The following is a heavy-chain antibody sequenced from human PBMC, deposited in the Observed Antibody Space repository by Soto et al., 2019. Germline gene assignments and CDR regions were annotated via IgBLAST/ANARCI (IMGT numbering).Heavy chain of an antibody. CDR3: ARDLLTAAGYYFDY. CDR2: ISYDGSNK. D-gene: IGHD3-10*01. Sequence: GGSLRLSCAASGFTFSSYAMHWVRQAPGKGLEWVAVISYDGSNKYYADSVKGRFTISRDNSKNTLYLQMNSLRAEDTAVYYCARDLLTAAGYYFDYWGQGTLVTVSS. V-gene: IGHV3-30-3*01. J-gene: IGHJ4*02. CDR1: GFTFSSYA.